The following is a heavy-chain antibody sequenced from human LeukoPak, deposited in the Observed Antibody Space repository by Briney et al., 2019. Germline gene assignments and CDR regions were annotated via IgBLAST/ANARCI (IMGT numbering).Heavy chain of an antibody. CDR3: ARGAGWWPY. Sequence: SETLSLTCTVSGGSIDSYYWSWIRQPPGKGLEWIGYIYYSGTTNYNPSLKGRLTISLDMSKNRFSLKLSSVTAADTAVYYCARGAGWWPYWGQGTLVTVSS. J-gene: IGHJ4*02. CDR2: IYYSGTT. V-gene: IGHV4-59*01. CDR1: GGSIDSYY. D-gene: IGHD6-19*01.